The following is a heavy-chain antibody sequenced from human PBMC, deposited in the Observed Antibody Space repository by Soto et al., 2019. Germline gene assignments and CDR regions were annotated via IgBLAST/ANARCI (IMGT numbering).Heavy chain of an antibody. J-gene: IGHJ4*02. D-gene: IGHD4-4*01. CDR3: ATIGDVTFHY. CDR2: TKPDETET. V-gene: IGHV3-7*02. CDR1: GPAFSTYL. Sequence: GSLRPSCTTSGPAFSTYLIAWVRQAPGKGLEWVGNTKPDETETYYADSVEGRFTISRDNAKSSLYLQMDSLRVEDTAVYYCATIGDVTFHYWGQGTPVTVSS.